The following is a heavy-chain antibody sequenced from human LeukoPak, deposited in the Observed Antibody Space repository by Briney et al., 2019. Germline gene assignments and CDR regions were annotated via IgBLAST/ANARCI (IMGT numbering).Heavy chain of an antibody. CDR2: ISYDGSNK. Sequence: GGSLRLSCAASGFTFSSYAMHWVRQAPGKGLEWVAVISYDGSNKYYADSVKGRFTISRDNAKNSLYLQMNSLRAEDTAVYYCARDGYNWNEENWFDPWGQGTLVTVSS. V-gene: IGHV3-30*04. D-gene: IGHD1-1*01. CDR3: ARDGYNWNEENWFDP. J-gene: IGHJ5*02. CDR1: GFTFSSYA.